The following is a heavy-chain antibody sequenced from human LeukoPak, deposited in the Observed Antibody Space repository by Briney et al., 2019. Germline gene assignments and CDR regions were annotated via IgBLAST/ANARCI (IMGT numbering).Heavy chain of an antibody. Sequence: LPGGSLRLSCAASGFTFSSYGMSWVRQAPGRGLEWVSDISGGGGSKYYADSVKGRFTISRDNSKNTLYLQMNSLRAEDTAVYYCTKAHWSGYFPNWFDSWGQGTLVTVSS. D-gene: IGHD3-3*01. V-gene: IGHV3-23*01. CDR3: TKAHWSGYFPNWFDS. J-gene: IGHJ5*01. CDR1: GFTFSSYG. CDR2: ISGGGGSK.